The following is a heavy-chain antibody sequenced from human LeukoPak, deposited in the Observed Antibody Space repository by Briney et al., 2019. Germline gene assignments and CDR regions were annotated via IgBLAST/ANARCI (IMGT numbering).Heavy chain of an antibody. J-gene: IGHJ4*02. D-gene: IGHD3-10*01. Sequence: GGSLRLSCAASGFTFGDYYMSWFRQTPGKGLEWLSYTSASGSSISYADSVKGRFTISRDNAKNSLDLQMSSLTSEDTAVYFCATDYHGSGTFDYWGQGTLVTVSS. CDR2: TSASGSSI. CDR1: GFTFGDYY. CDR3: ATDYHGSGTFDY. V-gene: IGHV3-11*01.